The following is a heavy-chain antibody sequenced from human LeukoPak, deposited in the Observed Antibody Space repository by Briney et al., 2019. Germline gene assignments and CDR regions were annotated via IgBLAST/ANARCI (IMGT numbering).Heavy chain of an antibody. J-gene: IGHJ6*03. V-gene: IGHV3-7*01. CDR3: AREPLEWGYYYYMDV. CDR2: IKQDGSEK. Sequence: GGSLRLSCAASGFTFSSYWMSWVRQAPGKGLEWVANIKQDGSEKYYVDSVKGRFTISRDNAKNSLYLQMNSLRVEDTAVYYCAREPLEWGYYYYMDVWGKGTTVTVSS. D-gene: IGHD3-3*01. CDR1: GFTFSSYW.